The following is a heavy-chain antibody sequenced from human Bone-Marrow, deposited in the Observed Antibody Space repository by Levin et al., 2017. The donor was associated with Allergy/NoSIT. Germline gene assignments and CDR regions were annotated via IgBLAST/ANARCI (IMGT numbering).Heavy chain of an antibody. J-gene: IGHJ4*02. V-gene: IGHV3-9*01. Sequence: QSGGSLRLSCAASGFTFDNYAIHWIRQVPGKGLEWVSGINWSGATVAYADSVKGRFTISRDDAKNSLYLQMSSLRAEDTALYYCAKDIYPAPDYDFWSGSIGGYFDFWGQGILVTVSS. CDR3: AKDIYPAPDYDFWSGSIGGYFDF. CDR1: GFTFDNYA. D-gene: IGHD3-3*01. CDR2: INWSGATV.